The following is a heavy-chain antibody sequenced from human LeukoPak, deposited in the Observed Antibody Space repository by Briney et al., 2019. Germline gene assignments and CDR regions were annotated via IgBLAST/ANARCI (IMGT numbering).Heavy chain of an antibody. CDR1: GFTFSRYA. J-gene: IGHJ4*02. CDR3: ARGRGATKKY. V-gene: IGHV3-30*04. CDR2: ISFDTTKA. D-gene: IGHD1-26*01. Sequence: PGGSLRLSCEASGFTFSRYALHWVRQAPGKGLEWVAVISFDTTKAYYADDLKGRFSISRDNSNSTLFLQMNSLRENDTAVYHCARGRGATKKYWGQGTLVTVSS.